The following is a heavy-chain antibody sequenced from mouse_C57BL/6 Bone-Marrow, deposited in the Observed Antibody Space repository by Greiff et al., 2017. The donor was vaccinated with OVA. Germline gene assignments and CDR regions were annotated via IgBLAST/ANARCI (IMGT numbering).Heavy chain of an antibody. J-gene: IGHJ2*01. CDR2: ISSGGSYT. CDR3: ARHVNPTDD. Sequence: EVNVVESGGDLVKPGGSLKLSCAASGFTFSSYGMSWVRQTPDKRLEWVATISSGGSYTYYTDSVKGRFTISRDNAKNTLYLQMSSLKAEDTAMYYCARHVNPTDDWGQGTTLTVSS. D-gene: IGHD6-1*01. CDR1: GFTFSSYG. V-gene: IGHV5-6*01.